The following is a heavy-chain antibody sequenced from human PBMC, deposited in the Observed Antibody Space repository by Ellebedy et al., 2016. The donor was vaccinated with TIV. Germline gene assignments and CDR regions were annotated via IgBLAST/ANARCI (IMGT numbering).Heavy chain of an antibody. J-gene: IGHJ4*02. CDR1: GYTFTTFD. CDR2: VNPNSGNT. V-gene: IGHV1-8*01. Sequence: ASVKVSCXASGYTFTTFDINWVRQATGQGLEWMGWVNPNSGNTGNAQKFQGRVTMTSNTSISTAYMELSSLRSEDTAVYYCARVDGAIDYWGQGTLVTVSS. D-gene: IGHD3-16*01. CDR3: ARVDGAIDY.